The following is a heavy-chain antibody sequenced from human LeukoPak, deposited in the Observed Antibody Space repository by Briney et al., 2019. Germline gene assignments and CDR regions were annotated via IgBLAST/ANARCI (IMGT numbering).Heavy chain of an antibody. J-gene: IGHJ4*02. CDR3: AVPRRSSLVYFDY. D-gene: IGHD6-13*01. V-gene: IGHV1-2*02. CDR1: GYTFTGYY. Sequence: VASVKVSCKASGYTFTGYYMHWVRQAPGQGLEWMGWINPNSGGTNYAQKFQGRVTMTRDTSISTAYMELSRLRSDDTAVYYCAVPRRSSLVYFDYWGQGTLVTVSS. CDR2: INPNSGGT.